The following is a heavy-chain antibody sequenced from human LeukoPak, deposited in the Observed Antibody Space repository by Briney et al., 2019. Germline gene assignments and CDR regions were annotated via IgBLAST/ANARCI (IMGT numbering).Heavy chain of an antibody. J-gene: IGHJ4*02. CDR1: GFTFSKYA. V-gene: IGHV3-23*01. Sequence: GGSLRLSCAASGFTFSKYAMTWVRQAPGKGLEWVSGISVSGGSTNYADSVKGRFTISRDNSKNTLYLQMNSLRAEDTAVYYCAKSNYFDSGGYYFLDYWGQGTLVTVSS. CDR2: ISVSGGST. D-gene: IGHD3-22*01. CDR3: AKSNYFDSGGYYFLDY.